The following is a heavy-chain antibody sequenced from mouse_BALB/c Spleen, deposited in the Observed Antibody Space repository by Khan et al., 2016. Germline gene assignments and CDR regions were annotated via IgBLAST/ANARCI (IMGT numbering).Heavy chain of an antibody. J-gene: IGHJ3*01. CDR1: GHSITSGYY. Sequence: EVQLQESGPGLVKPSQSLSLTCSVTGHSITSGYYWNWIRQFPGNKLEWMGYISYDGSNNYNPSLKNRISITRDTSKNQFFLKLNCVTTEDTATYYCARGTGAWFGYWGQGTLVTVSA. CDR2: ISYDGSN. CDR3: ARGTGAWFGY. V-gene: IGHV3-6*02.